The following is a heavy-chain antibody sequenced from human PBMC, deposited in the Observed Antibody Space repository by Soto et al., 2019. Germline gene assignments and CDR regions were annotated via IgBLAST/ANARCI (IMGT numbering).Heavy chain of an antibody. D-gene: IGHD2-15*01. CDR1: GFTFSSYW. J-gene: IGHJ6*02. CDR2: IKQDGSEK. CDR3: ARDSGVVVAATNYYYDGMDV. Sequence: EVQLVESGGGLVQPGGSLRLSCAASGFTFSSYWMRWVRQAPGKGLEWVANIKQDGSEKYYVDSVKGRFTISRDNAKNTLYLQMNSLRAEDTAVYYCARDSGVVVAATNYYYDGMDVWGQGTTVTVSS. V-gene: IGHV3-7*03.